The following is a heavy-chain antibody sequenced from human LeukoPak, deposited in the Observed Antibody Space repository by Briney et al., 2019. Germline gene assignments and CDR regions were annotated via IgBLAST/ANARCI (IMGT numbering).Heavy chain of an antibody. CDR1: GGSFSGYY. Sequence: NPSETLSLTCAVYGGSFSGYYWSWIRQPPGKGLEWIGEINHSGSTNYNPSLKSRVTISVDTSKNQFSLKLSSVTAADTAVYYCARGRDCADYWGQGTLVTVSS. D-gene: IGHD2-21*02. CDR3: ARGRDCADY. J-gene: IGHJ4*02. V-gene: IGHV4-34*01. CDR2: INHSGST.